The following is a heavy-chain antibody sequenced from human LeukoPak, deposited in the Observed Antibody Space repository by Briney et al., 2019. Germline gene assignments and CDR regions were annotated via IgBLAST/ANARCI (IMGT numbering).Heavy chain of an antibody. CDR1: GYTFSDYY. CDR3: ARVGYDSSGRFDY. J-gene: IGHJ4*02. CDR2: ISSSGSII. V-gene: IGHV3-11*04. Sequence: PGGSLRLSCAASGYTFSDYYMTWIRQAPGKGLEWVSYISSSGSIIYYADSVKGRFIISRDNAKNSLYLQMNSLRAEDTAVYFCARVGYDSSGRFDYWGQGTLVTVSS. D-gene: IGHD3-22*01.